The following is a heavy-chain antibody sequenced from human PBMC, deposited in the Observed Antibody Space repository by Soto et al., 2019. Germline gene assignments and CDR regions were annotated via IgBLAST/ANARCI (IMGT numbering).Heavy chain of an antibody. V-gene: IGHV3-23*01. CDR3: AKEWYASGSDPPFDY. D-gene: IGHD3-10*01. J-gene: IGHJ4*02. CDR2: IGAGGGST. Sequence: GGSLRLSCAASGVTFSSYDMNWVRQAPGKGLEWVSGIGAGGGSTYYADSVKGPFNISGDNSKNTPNLQMNSLTAEDTALYSAAKEWYASGSDPPFDYWGQGTLVTVSS. CDR1: GVTFSSYD.